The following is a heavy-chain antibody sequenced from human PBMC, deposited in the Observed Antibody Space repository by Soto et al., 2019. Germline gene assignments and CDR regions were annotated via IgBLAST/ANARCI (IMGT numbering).Heavy chain of an antibody. CDR1: GFTFFSSA. CDR3: AADPYCGGDCYFDY. V-gene: IGHV1-58*01. J-gene: IGHJ4*02. Sequence: SVKVSRQASGFTFFSSAVQWVRQARGQGLEWVGWIVVGRGNTNYAQKFQEKGTHNSDISTNTAYMELTSLRSEDTAVYYCAADPYCGGDCYFDYWGQGMMVTVSS. D-gene: IGHD2-21*02. CDR2: IVVGRGNT.